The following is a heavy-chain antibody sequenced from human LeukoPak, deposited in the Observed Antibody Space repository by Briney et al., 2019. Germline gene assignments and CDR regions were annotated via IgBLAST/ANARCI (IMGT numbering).Heavy chain of an antibody. V-gene: IGHV3-66*02. CDR1: GFNVSNNF. J-gene: IGHJ4*02. Sequence: PGGSLRLSCAASGFNVSNNFISWVRQATGKGLEWVSVIYRGGSTYYADSVKGRFSVSRDNSKNTVYLQMNSLRAEDTAVYYCARRLGTRGYWGQGTLVTVSS. CDR2: IYRGGST. D-gene: IGHD7-27*01. CDR3: ARRLGTRGY.